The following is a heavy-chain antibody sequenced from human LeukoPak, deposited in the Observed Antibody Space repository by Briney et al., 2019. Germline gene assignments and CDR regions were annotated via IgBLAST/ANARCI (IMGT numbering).Heavy chain of an antibody. CDR3: ARDIRPGIAVAGMDY. D-gene: IGHD6-19*01. Sequence: GGSLRLSCAASGFTFSSYSMNWVRRAPGKGLEWVSSISSSSSYIYYADSVKGRFTISRDNAKNSLYPQMNSLRAEDTAVYYCARDIRPGIAVAGMDYWGQGTLVTVSS. V-gene: IGHV3-21*01. CDR2: ISSSSSYI. J-gene: IGHJ4*02. CDR1: GFTFSSYS.